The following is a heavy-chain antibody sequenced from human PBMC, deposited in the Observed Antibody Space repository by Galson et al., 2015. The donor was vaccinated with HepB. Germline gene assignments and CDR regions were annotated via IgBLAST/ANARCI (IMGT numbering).Heavy chain of an antibody. CDR3: AREGIAVLITDHDAFDI. D-gene: IGHD3-3*01. CDR1: GGSISSGSYY. V-gene: IGHV4-61*02. Sequence: LSLTCTVSGGSISSGSYYWSWIRQPAGKGLEWTGRIYASGSTKYSPSLRSRVTMSVDTSKNQFSLNLNPVTAADTAVYYCAREGIAVLITDHDAFDIWGQGTVVTVSS. CDR2: IYASGST. J-gene: IGHJ3*02.